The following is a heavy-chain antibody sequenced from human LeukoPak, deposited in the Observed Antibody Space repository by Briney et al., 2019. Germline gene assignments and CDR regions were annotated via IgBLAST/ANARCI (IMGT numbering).Heavy chain of an antibody. CDR2: ISGSGGST. CDR1: GFTFSSYA. CDR3: AKLIAVAGTGDY. Sequence: PGGSLRLSCAASGFTFSSYAMSWVRQAPGKGLEWVSTISGSGGSTYYADSVKGRFTISRDNSKNTLYLQMNSLRAEDTAVYYCAKLIAVAGTGDYWGQGTLVTVSS. D-gene: IGHD6-19*01. J-gene: IGHJ4*02. V-gene: IGHV3-23*01.